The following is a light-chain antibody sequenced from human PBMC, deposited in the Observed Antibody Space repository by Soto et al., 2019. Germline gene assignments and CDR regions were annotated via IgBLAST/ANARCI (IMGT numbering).Light chain of an antibody. CDR3: QKYNSAPWT. V-gene: IGKV1-27*01. Sequence: DIPITQSPSSLSSSVGDRVTITCRASQGISNYLAWYQQKPGKVPKLLIYAASTLQSGVPSRFSGSGSGTDFTLTISSLQPEDVAIYYCQKYNSAPWTFGQGNKVEIK. J-gene: IGKJ1*01. CDR2: AAS. CDR1: QGISNY.